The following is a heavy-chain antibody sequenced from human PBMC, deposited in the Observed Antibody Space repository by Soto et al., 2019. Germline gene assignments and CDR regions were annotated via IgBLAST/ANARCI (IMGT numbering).Heavy chain of an antibody. D-gene: IGHD6-13*01. CDR3: ARRSSSWYFDY. J-gene: IGHJ4*02. V-gene: IGHV3-23*01. Sequence: EVQLLESGGGLLQPGGSLRLSCAASGFTFSSYVMNWVRQAPGKGLEWVSVISGSGGSTYYADSVKGRFTISRDNSKNTLYLQMNSLRAEDTAVYYCARRSSSWYFDYWGQGTLVTVSS. CDR2: ISGSGGST. CDR1: GFTFSSYV.